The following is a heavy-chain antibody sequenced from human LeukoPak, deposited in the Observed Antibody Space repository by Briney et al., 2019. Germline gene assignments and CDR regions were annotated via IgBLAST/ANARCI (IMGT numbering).Heavy chain of an antibody. J-gene: IGHJ4*02. Sequence: PSETLSLTCSVSGGSVNTYYWSWIRQSAGKGLEWIGRISITEGTNYNPSLKSRVSMSVDASKNQVSQKLGSVTAADTAVYYCARLRRDINDWYADDCWGQGTLVTVSS. CDR1: GGSVNTYY. D-gene: IGHD6-19*01. CDR2: ISITEGT. V-gene: IGHV4-4*07. CDR3: ARLRRDINDWYADDC.